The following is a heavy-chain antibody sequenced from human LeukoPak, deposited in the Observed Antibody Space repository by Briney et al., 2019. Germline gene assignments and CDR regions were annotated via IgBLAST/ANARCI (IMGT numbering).Heavy chain of an antibody. J-gene: IGHJ4*02. V-gene: IGHV3-48*03. CDR2: ISSSDTTV. CDR1: GFTFRSYE. Sequence: GGSLRLSCAASGFTFRSYEMNWVRQAPGKGLDWVSYISSSDTTVYYADSVRGRFTVSRDNGKNSLYLEMNSLRAEDTAVYYCSRSIKEDSDHWGQGTLVTVSS. CDR3: SRSIKEDSDH. D-gene: IGHD2-15*01.